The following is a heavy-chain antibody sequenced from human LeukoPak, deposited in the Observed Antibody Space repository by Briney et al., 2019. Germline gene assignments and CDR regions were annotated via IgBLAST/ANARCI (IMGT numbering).Heavy chain of an antibody. V-gene: IGHV3-23*01. Sequence: GGSLRLSCAASEFNFSSHAMTWVRQAPGKGGEWVSAISISGSKTYYADSVKGRFTISRDNSKNTLYLQMNSLRAEDTAVYYCANEIRPNDYWGQGTQVTVSS. J-gene: IGHJ4*02. D-gene: IGHD4-17*01. CDR1: EFNFSSHA. CDR3: ANEIRPNDY. CDR2: ISISGSKT.